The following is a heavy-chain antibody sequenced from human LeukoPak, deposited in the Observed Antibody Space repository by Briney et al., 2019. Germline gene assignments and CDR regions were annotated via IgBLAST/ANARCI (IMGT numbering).Heavy chain of an antibody. CDR2: ISYDGSTK. Sequence: GGSLRLSCTASGFTFSTYGMHWVRQAPGKGLEWVTLISYDGSTKYYSDSVKGRFTLSRDNSKNTLYLQMDSLRAEDAAVYYCAKDFYSDNSAYPRLEYFHHWGLGTLVSVSS. CDR1: GFTFSTYG. V-gene: IGHV3-30*18. D-gene: IGHD3-22*01. J-gene: IGHJ1*01. CDR3: AKDFYSDNSAYPRLEYFHH.